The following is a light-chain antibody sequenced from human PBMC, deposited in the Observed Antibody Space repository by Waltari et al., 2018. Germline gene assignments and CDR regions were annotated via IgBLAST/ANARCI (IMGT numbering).Light chain of an antibody. Sequence: DIQMTQSPSSLSASVGDRVTITCRASQSISSYLNWYQQKPGKAPKLLIYAESSLQSGVPSRFSGTGSGTDFTLTISSLQPEDFATYYCQQSYSTPGFGPGTKVDIK. CDR2: AES. V-gene: IGKV1-39*01. J-gene: IGKJ3*01. CDR3: QQSYSTPG. CDR1: QSISSY.